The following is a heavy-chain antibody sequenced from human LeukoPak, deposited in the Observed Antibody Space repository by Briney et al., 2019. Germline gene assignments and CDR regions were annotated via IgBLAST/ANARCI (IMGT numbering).Heavy chain of an antibody. Sequence: GGSLRLSCAASGFTFSSHWTHWVRQAPGEGLVWVTRISSDGSSTSYADSVKGRFTISRDNAKNTLYLQMSSLRAEDTAMYYCARISLSGWVNDHWGQGTLVTVSS. J-gene: IGHJ5*02. V-gene: IGHV3-74*01. D-gene: IGHD6-19*01. CDR3: ARISLSGWVNDH. CDR2: ISSDGSST. CDR1: GFTFSSHW.